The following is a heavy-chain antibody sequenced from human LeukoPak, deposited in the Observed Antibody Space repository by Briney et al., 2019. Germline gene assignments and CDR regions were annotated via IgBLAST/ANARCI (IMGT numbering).Heavy chain of an antibody. V-gene: IGHV3-48*01. CDR2: ISSGSSTI. CDR1: GFTFSSYS. Sequence: PGGSLRLSCAASGFTFSSYSMNWVRQAPGKGLEWVSYISSGSSTIYYADSVKGRFTISRDNAKNSLYLQMNSLRAEDTAVYYCAREHCSSTSCPKLNWFDPWGQGTLVTVSS. D-gene: IGHD2-2*01. J-gene: IGHJ5*02. CDR3: AREHCSSTSCPKLNWFDP.